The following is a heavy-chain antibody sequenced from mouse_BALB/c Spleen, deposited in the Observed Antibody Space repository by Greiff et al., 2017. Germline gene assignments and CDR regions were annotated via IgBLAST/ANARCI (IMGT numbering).Heavy chain of an antibody. CDR2: ISSGGSYT. CDR3: AREGYRDNYFDY. V-gene: IGHV5-9-4*01. D-gene: IGHD2-14*01. Sequence: EVKLMESGGGLVKPGGSLKLSCAASGFTFSSYAMSWVRQSPEKRLEWVAEISSGGSYTYYPDTVTGRFTISRDNAKNTLYLEMSSLRSEDTAMYYCAREGYRDNYFDYWGQGTTLTVSS. CDR1: GFTFSSYA. J-gene: IGHJ2*01.